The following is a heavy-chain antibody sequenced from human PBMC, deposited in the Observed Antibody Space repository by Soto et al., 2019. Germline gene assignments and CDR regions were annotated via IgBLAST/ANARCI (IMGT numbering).Heavy chain of an antibody. V-gene: IGHV3-7*01. D-gene: IGHD2-21*01. CDR3: ARECGGDCYSIEAFDI. CDR1: GFTFGSYW. J-gene: IGHJ3*02. CDR2: IKQDGSEK. Sequence: GGSLRLSCAASGFTFGSYWMSWVRQAPGKGLEWVANIKQDGSEKYYVDSVKGRFTISRDNAKNSLYLQMNSLRAEDTAVYYCARECGGDCYSIEAFDIWGQGTMVTVSS.